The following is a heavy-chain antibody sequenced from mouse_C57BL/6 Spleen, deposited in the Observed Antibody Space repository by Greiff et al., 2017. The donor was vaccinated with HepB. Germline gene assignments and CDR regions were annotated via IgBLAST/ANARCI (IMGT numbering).Heavy chain of an antibody. CDR2: IYPGSGNT. J-gene: IGHJ2*01. CDR3: ARSGGLRRFDY. CDR1: GYSFTSYY. V-gene: IGHV1-66*01. D-gene: IGHD2-4*01. Sequence: QVQLQQSGPELVKPGASVKISCKASGYSFTSYYIHWVKQRPGQGLEWIGWIYPGSGNTKYNEKFKGKATLTADTSSSTAYMQLGSLTSEDSAVYYCARSGGLRRFDYWGQGTTLTVSS.